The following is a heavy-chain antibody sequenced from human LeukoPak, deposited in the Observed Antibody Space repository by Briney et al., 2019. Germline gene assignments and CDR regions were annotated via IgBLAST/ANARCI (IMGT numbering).Heavy chain of an antibody. Sequence: PSETLSLTCTVSGVSISSYYWSWIRQPPGKGLEWIGYIYYSGSTNYNPSLKSRVTISVDTSKNQFSLKLSSVTAADTAVYYCARNEVGATGGNYWGQGTLVTVSS. J-gene: IGHJ4*02. D-gene: IGHD1-26*01. V-gene: IGHV4-59*01. CDR1: GVSISSYY. CDR3: ARNEVGATGGNY. CDR2: IYYSGST.